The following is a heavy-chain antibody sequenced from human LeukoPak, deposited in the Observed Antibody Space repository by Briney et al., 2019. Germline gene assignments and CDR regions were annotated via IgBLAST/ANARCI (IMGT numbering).Heavy chain of an antibody. D-gene: IGHD3-10*01. CDR1: GYTFTGYY. CDR3: AREPSPMVRGYSPAY. V-gene: IGHV1-2*02. J-gene: IGHJ4*02. Sequence: GASVKVSCKASGYTFTGYYMHWVRQAPGQGLEWMGWINPNSGGTNYAQKFQGRVTMTRDTSTSTAHMELRSLRSEDTAVYYCAREPSPMVRGYSPAYWGQGTLVTVSS. CDR2: INPNSGGT.